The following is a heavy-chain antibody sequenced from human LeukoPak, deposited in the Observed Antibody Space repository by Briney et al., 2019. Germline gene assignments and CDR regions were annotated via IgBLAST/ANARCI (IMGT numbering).Heavy chain of an antibody. CDR2: IKQDGSEK. D-gene: IGHD3-10*01. CDR1: GFTFSSYW. CDR3: ARGSVAWSFGESSFDY. J-gene: IGHJ4*02. V-gene: IGHV3-7*04. Sequence: GGSLRLSCAASGFTFSSYWMSWVRQAPGKGLEWVANIKQDGSEKYYVDSVKGRFTISRDNAKNSLYLQMNSLRAEDTAVYYCARGSVAWSFGESSFDYWGQGTLVTVSS.